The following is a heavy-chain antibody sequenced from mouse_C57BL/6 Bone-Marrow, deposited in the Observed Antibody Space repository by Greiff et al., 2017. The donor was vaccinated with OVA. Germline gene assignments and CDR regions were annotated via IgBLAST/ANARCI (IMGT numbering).Heavy chain of an antibody. V-gene: IGHV1-81*01. D-gene: IGHD1-1*02. CDR1: GYTFTSYG. Sequence: VQLQQSGAELARPGASVKLSCKASGYTFTSYGISWVKQRTGQGLEWIGEIYPRSGNTYYNEKFKGKATLTADKSSSTAYMELRRLTSDDSAVYFCARGGVYGHPFAYWGQGTLVTVSA. CDR3: ARGGVYGHPFAY. CDR2: IYPRSGNT. J-gene: IGHJ3*01.